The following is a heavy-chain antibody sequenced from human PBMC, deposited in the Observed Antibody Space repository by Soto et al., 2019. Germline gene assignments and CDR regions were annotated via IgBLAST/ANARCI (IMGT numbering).Heavy chain of an antibody. D-gene: IGHD2-21*02. CDR3: ARQAYCGGDCLNAFDI. Sequence: REALKSSCKGSVYSFTSYWIGWVRQMPGKGLEWMGIIYPGDSDTRYSPSFQGQVTISADKSISTAYLQWSSLKASDTAMYYCARQAYCGGDCLNAFDIWGQRTMVTVSS. CDR2: IYPGDSDT. CDR1: VYSFTSYW. J-gene: IGHJ3*02. V-gene: IGHV5-51*01.